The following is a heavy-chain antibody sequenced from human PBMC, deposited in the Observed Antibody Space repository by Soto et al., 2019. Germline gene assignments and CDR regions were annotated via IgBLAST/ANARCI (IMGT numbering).Heavy chain of an antibody. V-gene: IGHV1-18*01. CDR3: AGDRGGYALDF. CDR2: ISAYNGNT. D-gene: IGHD5-12*01. J-gene: IGHJ4*02. Sequence: QVQLVQSGAEVKKPGASVKVSCKASGYTFTSYGIIWVRQAPGQGLEWMGWISAYNGNTHYAQKLPGRVTMRTDTSTSTAYRELRGRRADESAVYYGAGDRGGYALDFWGQGALVAVAS. CDR1: GYTFTSYG.